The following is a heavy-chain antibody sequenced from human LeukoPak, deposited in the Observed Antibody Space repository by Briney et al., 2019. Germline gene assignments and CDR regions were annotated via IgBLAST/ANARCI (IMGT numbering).Heavy chain of an antibody. J-gene: IGHJ6*02. CDR1: GYTFTSYD. D-gene: IGHD1-26*01. CDR2: MNPNSGNT. Sequence: ASVKVSCKASGYTFTSYDINWVRQATGQGLEWMGWMNPNSGNTGYAQKFQGRVTMTRNTSISTAYMELSSLRSEDTAVHYCARGKIVGATRSYYYYGMDVWGQGTTVTVSS. CDR3: ARGKIVGATRSYYYYGMDV. V-gene: IGHV1-8*01.